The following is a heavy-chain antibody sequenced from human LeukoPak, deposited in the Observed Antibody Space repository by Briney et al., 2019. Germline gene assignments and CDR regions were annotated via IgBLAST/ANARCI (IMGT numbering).Heavy chain of an antibody. CDR2: INPNSGGT. J-gene: IGHJ5*02. CDR1: GGTFSSYA. Sequence: ASVKVSCKASGGTFSSYAISWVRQAPGQGLEWMGWINPNSGGTNYAQKFQGRVTMTRDTSISTAYMELSRLRSDDTAVYYCARGGPDSYGFEKRTKNWFDPWGQGTLVTVSS. CDR3: ARGGPDSYGFEKRTKNWFDP. V-gene: IGHV1-2*02. D-gene: IGHD5-18*01.